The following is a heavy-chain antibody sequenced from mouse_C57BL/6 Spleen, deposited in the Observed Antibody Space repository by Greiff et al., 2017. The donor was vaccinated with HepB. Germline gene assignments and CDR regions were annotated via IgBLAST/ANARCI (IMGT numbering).Heavy chain of an antibody. CDR3: AKGYYFFAY. CDR2: ISYDGSN. D-gene: IGHD2-1*01. J-gene: IGHJ3*01. Sequence: EVQLQQSGPGLVKPSQSLSLTCSVTGYSITSGYYWNWIRQFPGNKLEWMGYISYDGSNNYNPSLKNRISITRDTSKNQFFLKLNSVTTEDTATYYCAKGYYFFAYWGQGTLVTVSA. V-gene: IGHV3-6*01. CDR1: GYSITSGYY.